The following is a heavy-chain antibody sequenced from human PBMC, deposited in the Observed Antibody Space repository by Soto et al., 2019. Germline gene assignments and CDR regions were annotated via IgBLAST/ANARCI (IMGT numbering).Heavy chain of an antibody. V-gene: IGHV3-30*18. J-gene: IGHJ4*02. D-gene: IGHD2-15*01. Sequence: QVQLVESGGGVVQPGRSLRLSCAASGFTFSNFGMHWVRQAPGKGLEWVAVISSDGSDKYYSDSVKGRFTISRDNSKNTLFLQMNSLRVEDTAVYYCANGSEVALQELDYWCQGTLVTVSS. CDR1: GFTFSNFG. CDR2: ISSDGSDK. CDR3: ANGSEVALQELDY.